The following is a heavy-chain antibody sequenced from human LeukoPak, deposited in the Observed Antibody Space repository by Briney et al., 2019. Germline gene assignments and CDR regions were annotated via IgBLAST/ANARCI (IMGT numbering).Heavy chain of an antibody. Sequence: SETLSLTCAVYGGSFSGYYWSWIRQPPGKGLEWIGEINHSGSTNYNPSLKSRVTISVDTSKNQFSLKLSSVTAADTAVYYCARHVGVLRYFDWLFTPFDYWGQGTLVTVSS. CDR1: GGSFSGYY. V-gene: IGHV4-34*01. D-gene: IGHD3-9*01. CDR3: ARHVGVLRYFDWLFTPFDY. CDR2: INHSGST. J-gene: IGHJ4*02.